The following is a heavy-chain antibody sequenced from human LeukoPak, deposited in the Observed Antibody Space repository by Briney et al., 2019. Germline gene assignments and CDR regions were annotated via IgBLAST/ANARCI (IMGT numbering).Heavy chain of an antibody. CDR3: ARDRAYDSSAYHHVHFDY. Sequence: SETLSLTCAVSGYSISSGYYWGWIRQSPGKGLEWIGSIYHSGSTYYNASLKSRVTISVDTSKNHFSLKLSSVTAADAAVYYCARDRAYDSSAYHHVHFDYWGQGTLVTVSS. V-gene: IGHV4-38-2*02. CDR1: GYSISSGYY. J-gene: IGHJ4*02. CDR2: IYHSGST. D-gene: IGHD3-22*01.